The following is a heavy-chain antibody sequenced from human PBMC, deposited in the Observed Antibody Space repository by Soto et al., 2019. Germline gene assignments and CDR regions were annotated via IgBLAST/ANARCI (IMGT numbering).Heavy chain of an antibody. CDR1: GFTFSSYA. D-gene: IGHD3-9*01. J-gene: IGHJ6*02. Sequence: VGSLRLSCAASGFTFSSYAMHWGRQAPGKGLEWVAVISYDGSNKYYADSVKGRFTISRDNSKNTLYLQMNSLRAEDTAVYYSARSPVLRYFDWLKYRTDVWGQGNTVTVSS. CDR2: ISYDGSNK. CDR3: ARSPVLRYFDWLKYRTDV. V-gene: IGHV3-30-3*01.